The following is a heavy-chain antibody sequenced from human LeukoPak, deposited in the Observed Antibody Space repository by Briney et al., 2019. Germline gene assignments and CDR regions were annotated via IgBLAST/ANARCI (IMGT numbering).Heavy chain of an antibody. CDR2: IYTSGTT. CDR1: GVSISSYF. CDR3: ARIGDDYSFDK. Sequence: SETLSLTCTVSGVSISSYFWSWIRQPAGKGLEWIGHIYTSGTTNYNPPLKSRVTISVDKSKNQFSLKLTSVTAADTAVCYCARIGDDYSFDKWGQGTMVTVSS. J-gene: IGHJ3*02. V-gene: IGHV4-4*07. D-gene: IGHD2-21*02.